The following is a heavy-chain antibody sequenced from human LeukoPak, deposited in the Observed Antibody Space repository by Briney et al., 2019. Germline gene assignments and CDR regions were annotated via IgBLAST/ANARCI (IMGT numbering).Heavy chain of an antibody. V-gene: IGHV4-61*02. J-gene: IGHJ6*03. Sequence: TLSLTCTVSGGSISSGSYYLSWIRHPAGKGLEWIGRIYTSGSTNYNPSLKSRVTISVDTSKNQFSLKLSSVTAADTAVYYCATNSDDFWSGYYYYYYYMDVWGKGTTVTVSS. CDR2: IYTSGST. D-gene: IGHD3-3*01. CDR3: ATNSDDFWSGYYYYYYYMDV. CDR1: GGSISSGSYY.